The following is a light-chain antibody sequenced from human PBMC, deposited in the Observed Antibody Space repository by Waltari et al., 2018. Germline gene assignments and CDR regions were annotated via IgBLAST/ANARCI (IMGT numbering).Light chain of an antibody. J-gene: IGKJ1*01. V-gene: IGKV3-20*01. CDR2: DAS. CDR3: QKYGSLPAT. Sequence: EIMLTQSPGTLSLSPGARATLSCRASQSISKYLAWYQQKPGQAPRLLIYDASIRATGIPDRFRGSGYGTDFSLTISRLEPEDYAVYYCQKYGSLPATFGRGTKVEIK. CDR1: QSISKY.